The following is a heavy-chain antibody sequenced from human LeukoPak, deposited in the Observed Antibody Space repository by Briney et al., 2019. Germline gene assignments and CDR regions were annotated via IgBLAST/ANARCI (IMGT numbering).Heavy chain of an antibody. D-gene: IGHD1-14*01. CDR1: GDSVSSNSAA. CDR3: VRDDGIGLDAFDV. V-gene: IGHV6-1*01. Sequence: SQTLSLTCAVSGDSVSSNSAAWNWIRQSPSRGLEWLGSTYYRSKWYNDYAVSVKSRITINPDTSKNQFSLQLNSVTPEDTAVCYCVRDDGIGLDAFDVWSPGTMVTVSS. J-gene: IGHJ3*01. CDR2: TYYRSKWYN.